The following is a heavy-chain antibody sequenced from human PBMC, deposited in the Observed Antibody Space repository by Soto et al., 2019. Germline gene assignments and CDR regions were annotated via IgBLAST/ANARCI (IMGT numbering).Heavy chain of an antibody. CDR3: ERGGWSLHY. CDR2: IFYSGTT. J-gene: IGHJ4*02. CDR1: GFSLSSYY. Sequence: QVQLQESGPGLVKPSDTLSLTCTVSGFSLSSYYWGWIRQPPGKGLERIGYIFYSGTTNYNPSLRIRLTISVGTSKNQFSVRFSSVTAADTAVYYCERGGWSLHYWGQGTLVTVSS. D-gene: IGHD2-15*01. V-gene: IGHV4-59*12.